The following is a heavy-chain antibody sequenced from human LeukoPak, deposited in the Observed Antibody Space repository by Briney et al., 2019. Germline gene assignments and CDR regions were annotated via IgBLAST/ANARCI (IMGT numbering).Heavy chain of an antibody. J-gene: IGHJ4*02. CDR2: IYYSGST. CDR3: AVAVAGRGYFDY. Sequence: PSETLSLTCTVSGGSISSYYWSWIRQPPGKGLEWIGYIYYSGSTSYNPSLKSRVTISVDTSKNQFSLKLSSVTAADTAVYYCAVAVAGRGYFDYWGQGTLVTVSS. D-gene: IGHD6-19*01. V-gene: IGHV4-59*01. CDR1: GGSISSYY.